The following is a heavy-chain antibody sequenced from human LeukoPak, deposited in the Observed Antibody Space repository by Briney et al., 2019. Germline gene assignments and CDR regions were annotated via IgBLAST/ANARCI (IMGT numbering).Heavy chain of an antibody. CDR3: ARGRYYYSSGSYYNDY. Sequence: SETLSLTCAVYGGSFSGYYWSWIRQPPGKGLEWIGEINHSGSTNYNPSLKSRVTISVDTSKNQFSLKLSSVTAADTAVYYCARGRYYYSSGSYYNDYWGQGTLVTVSS. V-gene: IGHV4-34*01. J-gene: IGHJ4*02. CDR2: INHSGST. CDR1: GGSFSGYY. D-gene: IGHD3-10*01.